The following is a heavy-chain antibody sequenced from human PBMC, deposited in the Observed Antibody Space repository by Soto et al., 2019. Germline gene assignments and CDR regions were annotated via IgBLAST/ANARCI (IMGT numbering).Heavy chain of an antibody. CDR1: GGSISSYY. V-gene: IGHV4-59*01. D-gene: IGHD3-3*01. CDR2: IYYSGST. J-gene: IGHJ6*02. Sequence: KPSETLSLTCTVSGGSISSYYWSWIRQPPGKGLEWIGYIYYSGSTNYNPSLKSRVTISVDTSKNQFSLKLSSVTAADTAVYYCARDYPNYDFWSGPRPYGMDVWGQGTTVTFSS. CDR3: ARDYPNYDFWSGPRPYGMDV.